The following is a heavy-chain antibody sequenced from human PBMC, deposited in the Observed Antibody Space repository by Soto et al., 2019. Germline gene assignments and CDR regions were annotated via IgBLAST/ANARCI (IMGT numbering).Heavy chain of an antibody. V-gene: IGHV4-31*03. Sequence: SETLSLTCTVSGGSISSGCYYWSWIRQHPGKGLEWIGYIYYSGSTYYNPSLKSRVTISVDTSKNQFSLKLSSVTAADTAVYYCARGSFGYCRSTSCLAFDYCGQGTLVTVSS. CDR3: ARGSFGYCRSTSCLAFDY. CDR2: IYYSGST. CDR1: GGSISSGCYY. J-gene: IGHJ4*02. D-gene: IGHD2-2*03.